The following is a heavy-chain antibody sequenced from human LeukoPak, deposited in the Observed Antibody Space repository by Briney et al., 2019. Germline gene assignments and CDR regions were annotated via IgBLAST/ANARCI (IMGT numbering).Heavy chain of an antibody. CDR3: ARGPYSSNWYVDY. CDR1: GFTFSSYS. V-gene: IGHV3-48*01. CDR2: ISSRSTTT. Sequence: GGSLRLSCAAFGFTFSSYSMNWVRQAPGKGLEWVSYISSRSTTTYYADSVKGRFTISRDNDKNSLYLQMNSLRAEDTAVYYCARGPYSSNWYVDYWGQGTLVTVAS. J-gene: IGHJ4*02. D-gene: IGHD6-13*01.